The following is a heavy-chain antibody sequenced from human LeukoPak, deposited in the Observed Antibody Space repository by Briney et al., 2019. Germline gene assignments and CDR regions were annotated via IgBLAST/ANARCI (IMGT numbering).Heavy chain of an antibody. CDR3: ARERYDILTGYYTFDY. D-gene: IGHD3-9*01. CDR1: GGSISSYY. CDR2: IYTSGST. J-gene: IGHJ4*02. Sequence: TSETLSLTCTVSGGSISSYYWSWIRQPAGKGLEWNGRIYTSGSTNYNPSLKSRVTMSVDTSKNQFSLKLSSVTAADTAVYYCARERYDILTGYYTFDYWGQGTLVTVSS. V-gene: IGHV4-4*07.